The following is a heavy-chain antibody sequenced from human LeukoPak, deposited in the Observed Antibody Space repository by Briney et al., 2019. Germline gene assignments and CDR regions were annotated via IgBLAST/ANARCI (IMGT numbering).Heavy chain of an antibody. CDR3: ARIRRYDYDGFRPGWVYWYFDV. D-gene: IGHD4-23*01. J-gene: IGHJ2*01. V-gene: IGHV4-59*01. CDR2: IYYNGTT. CDR1: AGSISGYY. Sequence: SETLSLTCSVSAGSISGYYWGWIRQPPGKGLEWIGFIYYNGTTNYNPSLKSRITITLDTSKKQFSLKLNSVTAADTAIFYCARIRRYDYDGFRPGWVYWYFDVWGRGTLVTVSS.